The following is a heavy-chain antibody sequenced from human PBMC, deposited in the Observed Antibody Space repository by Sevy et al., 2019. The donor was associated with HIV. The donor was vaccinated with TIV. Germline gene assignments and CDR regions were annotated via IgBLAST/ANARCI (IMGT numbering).Heavy chain of an antibody. CDR2: ISSGETI. D-gene: IGHD5-12*01. CDR1: GFIFSNSG. Sequence: GGSLRLSCAASGFIFSNSGLNWVRQAPGKGLEWIASISSGETIFYAGSVKGRFTISRDNAKSSLYLQMNSLRVEDTAVYYCCRQKGEVAEFDGWGQGTLVTVSS. J-gene: IGHJ4*02. CDR3: CRQKGEVAEFDG. V-gene: IGHV3-48*03.